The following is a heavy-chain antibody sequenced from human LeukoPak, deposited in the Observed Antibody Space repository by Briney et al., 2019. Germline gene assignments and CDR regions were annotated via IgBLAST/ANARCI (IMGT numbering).Heavy chain of an antibody. CDR2: ISSRSTTI. CDR3: GKGSLAVPATPLDF. J-gene: IGHJ4*02. D-gene: IGHD2-15*01. CDR1: GFDFSNSF. Sequence: PGGSLRLSCTASGFDFSNSFMTWVRQAPGKGLEGISYISSRSTTIYYADSVKGRFTISMDNGKNTVYLQMNNLRVDDTAVFYCGKGSLAVPATPLDFWGQGTLVTVSS. V-gene: IGHV3-11*01.